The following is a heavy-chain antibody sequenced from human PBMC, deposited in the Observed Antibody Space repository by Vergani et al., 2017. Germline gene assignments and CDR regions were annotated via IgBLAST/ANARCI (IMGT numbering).Heavy chain of an antibody. Sequence: QVQVVQSGAEVKKSGASVKVSCKTSGYTFSNYYMHWVRQAPGQGLEWMGIINPSGGHTNYAQKFQGRVTMTRDTSTSTVYMVLSSLRSEDTAIYYCARGDYGILTGYRYLGQGTLVTVSA. D-gene: IGHD3-9*01. CDR2: INPSGGHT. J-gene: IGHJ4*02. V-gene: IGHV1-46*03. CDR1: GYTFSNYY. CDR3: ARGDYGILTGYRY.